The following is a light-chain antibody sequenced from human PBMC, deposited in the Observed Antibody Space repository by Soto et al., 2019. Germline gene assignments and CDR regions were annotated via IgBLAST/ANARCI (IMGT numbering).Light chain of an antibody. CDR2: DAS. CDR1: QSVSGW. Sequence: IHMTHSPSTLSASLRHTFTVTFRASQSVSGWLAWYQQKPGEAPKLLIYDASALPRGVPSRFSGSGSGTDFTLAISSLQPEDFATYYCHQLISFPITFGQGTRLEI. J-gene: IGKJ5*01. V-gene: IGKV1-5*01. CDR3: HQLISFPIT.